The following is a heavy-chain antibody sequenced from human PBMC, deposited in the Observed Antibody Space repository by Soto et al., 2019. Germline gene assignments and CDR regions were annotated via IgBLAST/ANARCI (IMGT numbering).Heavy chain of an antibody. CDR3: ARAFYYEVAGWFDP. CDR1: GYSISNGCY. J-gene: IGHJ5*02. V-gene: IGHV4-38-2*01. D-gene: IGHD3-22*01. CDR2: IFRSVNT. Sequence: SVTLSLTCAVSGYSISNGCYLGWIRQPPGKGLEWIGSIFRSVNTYCNPSLKSQVTISVDTSKNQFSLKLNSETAADTAVYSCARAFYYEVAGWFDPWGPDTLVTISS.